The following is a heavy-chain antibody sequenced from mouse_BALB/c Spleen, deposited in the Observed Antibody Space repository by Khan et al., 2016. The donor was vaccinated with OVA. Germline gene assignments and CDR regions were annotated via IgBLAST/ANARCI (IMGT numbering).Heavy chain of an antibody. CDR2: INPYNGAT. CDR1: GYIFTNYL. Sequence: LPLKESGPDLVKPGTSVKMSCKASGYIFTNYLIHWVKQKPGQGLEWIGYINPYNGATKYNEKFKGKATLTSDKSSITAYMELSSLTSEDYAVYSGARGKRKSDYFDYGGQGTKLTVAA. CDR3: ARGKRKSDYFDY. J-gene: IGHJ2*01. V-gene: IGHV1S136*01.